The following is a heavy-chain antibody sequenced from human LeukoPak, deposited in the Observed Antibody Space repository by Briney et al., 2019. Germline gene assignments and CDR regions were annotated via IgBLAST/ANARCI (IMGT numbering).Heavy chain of an antibody. CDR2: INHSGST. CDR1: GGSFSGYY. CDR3: AGGLIAVAGFDY. J-gene: IGHJ4*02. V-gene: IGHV4-34*01. D-gene: IGHD6-19*01. Sequence: SETLSLTCAVYGGSFSGYYWGWIRQPPGKGLEWIGEINHSGSTNYNPSLKSRVTISVDTSKNQFSLKLSSVTAADTAVYYCAGGLIAVAGFDYWGQGTLVTVSS.